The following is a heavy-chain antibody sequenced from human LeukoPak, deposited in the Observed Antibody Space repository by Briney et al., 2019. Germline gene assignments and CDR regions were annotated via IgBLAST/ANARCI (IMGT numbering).Heavy chain of an antibody. CDR1: GFTFSNYA. V-gene: IGHV3-23*01. Sequence: GGSLRLSCVASGFTFSNYAMIWVRQAPGKGLEWVSVISVTGDSTYFADSVKGRFTISRDNAKNSLYLQMNSLRDEDTAAYYCAREDYYHSGSYWGQGTLVTVSS. CDR2: ISVTGDST. CDR3: AREDYYHSGSY. D-gene: IGHD3-10*01. J-gene: IGHJ4*02.